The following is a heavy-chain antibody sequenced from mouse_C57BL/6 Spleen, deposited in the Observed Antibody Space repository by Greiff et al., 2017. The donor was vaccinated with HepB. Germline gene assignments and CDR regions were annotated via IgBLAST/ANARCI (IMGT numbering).Heavy chain of an antibody. CDR1: GFTFSSYA. CDR3: ARDDDYGYAMDY. CDR2: ISDGGSYT. J-gene: IGHJ4*01. V-gene: IGHV5-4*01. Sequence: DVQLVESGGGLVKPGGSLKLSCAASGFTFSSYAMSWVRQTPEKRLEWVATISDGGSYTYYPDNVKGRFTISRDNAKNNLYLQMSHLKSEDTAMYYCARDDDYGYAMDYWGQGTSVTVSS. D-gene: IGHD2-4*01.